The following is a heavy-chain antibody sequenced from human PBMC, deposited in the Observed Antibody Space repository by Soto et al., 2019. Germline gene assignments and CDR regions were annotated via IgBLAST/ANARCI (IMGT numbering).Heavy chain of an antibody. CDR1: GGSLSSTNYY. V-gene: IGHV4-39*02. J-gene: IGHJ4*02. D-gene: IGHD3-16*01. CDR3: TRDRGTSMITKLFDY. CDR2: IHYSGST. Sequence: ASETLSLTCTVSGGSLSSTNYYWGWIRQPPGKGLEWIGTIHYSGSTYYNPSLKSRVTISVDSSKNQFSLRLSSVTAADTAVYYCTRDRGTSMITKLFDYWGQGTLVTVSS.